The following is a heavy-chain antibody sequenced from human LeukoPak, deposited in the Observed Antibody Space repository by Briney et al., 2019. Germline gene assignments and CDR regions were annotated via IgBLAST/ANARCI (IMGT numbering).Heavy chain of an antibody. V-gene: IGHV4-34*01. D-gene: IGHD3-16*01. CDR2: INHSGST. Sequence: SETLSLTCAVYGGSFSGDFWSWIRQPPGKGLEWIGEINHSGSTNYNPSLKSRVTISVDTSKNQFSLKLSSVTAADTAVYYCARDGAVSDAFDIWGQGTMVTVSS. CDR1: GGSFSGDF. CDR3: ARDGAVSDAFDI. J-gene: IGHJ3*02.